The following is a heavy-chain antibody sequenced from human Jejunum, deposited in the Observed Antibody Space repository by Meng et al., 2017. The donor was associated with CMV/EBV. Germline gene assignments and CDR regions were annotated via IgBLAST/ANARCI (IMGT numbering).Heavy chain of an antibody. CDR3: ARAGDFDWLLLVY. J-gene: IGHJ4*02. CDR1: GFSFRNYA. V-gene: IGHV3-30*04. Sequence: SGFSFRNYAMHWVRQAPGEGLEWAALISYDGNNQFYADSVKGRFTISRDNSKKTLYLQMNSLRADDTAVYYCARAGDFDWLLLVYWGQGTLVTVSS. CDR2: ISYDGNNQ. D-gene: IGHD3-9*01.